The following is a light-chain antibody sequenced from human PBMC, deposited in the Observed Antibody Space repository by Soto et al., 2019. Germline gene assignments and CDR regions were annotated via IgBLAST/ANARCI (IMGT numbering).Light chain of an antibody. CDR1: SSDVGSYNF. J-gene: IGLJ2*01. Sequence: QSALTQPASVSGSPGQSITISCTGTSSDVGSYNFVSWYQQHPGKAPKLMIHEDIERPPGLSNRFSGSKSGNTASLTISGLQTEDEADYCCCSHAGGTSVVCGGGTKHTVL. V-gene: IGLV2-23*01. CDR2: EDI. CDR3: CSHAGGTSVV.